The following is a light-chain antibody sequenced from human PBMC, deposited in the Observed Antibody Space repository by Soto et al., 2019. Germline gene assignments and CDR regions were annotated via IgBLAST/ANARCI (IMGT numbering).Light chain of an antibody. CDR2: KAS. J-gene: IGKJ1*01. V-gene: IGKV1-5*03. CDR3: QQYNSYWT. CDR1: QSISSW. Sequence: DIQMTQSPSTLSASVGDRVTITCLASQSISSWLAWYQQKPGKAPKLLIYKASSLESGVPSRFSGSGSGTEFILTISSLQPDDFANYYCQQYNSYWTFGQGTKVDIK.